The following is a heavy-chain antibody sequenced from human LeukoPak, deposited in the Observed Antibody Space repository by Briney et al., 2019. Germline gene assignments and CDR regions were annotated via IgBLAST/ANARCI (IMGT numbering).Heavy chain of an antibody. CDR3: ARDSHRTYYDYVWGSYIGY. V-gene: IGHV1-69*05. CDR2: IIPIFGTA. Sequence: ASVKVSCKASGGTFSSYAISWVRQAPGQGLEWMGRIIPIFGTANYAQKFQGRVTITTDEFTSTAYMELSSLRSEDTAVYYCARDSHRTYYDYVWGSYIGYWGQGTLVTVS. J-gene: IGHJ4*02. D-gene: IGHD3-16*01. CDR1: GGTFSSYA.